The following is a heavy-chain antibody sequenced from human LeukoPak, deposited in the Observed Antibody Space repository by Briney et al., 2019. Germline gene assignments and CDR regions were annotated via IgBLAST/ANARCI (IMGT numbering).Heavy chain of an antibody. D-gene: IGHD3-10*01. J-gene: IGHJ5*02. V-gene: IGHV2-70*04. CDR1: GFSLSTSGMR. Sequence: ESGPALVKPTQTLTLTCTFSGFSLSTSGMRVSWIRQPPGKALEWLARIDWDDDKFYSTSLKTRLTISKDTSKNQVVLTMTNMDPVDTATYYCARGPYYYGSGALGFDPWGQGTLVTVSS. CDR3: ARGPYYYGSGALGFDP. CDR2: IDWDDDK.